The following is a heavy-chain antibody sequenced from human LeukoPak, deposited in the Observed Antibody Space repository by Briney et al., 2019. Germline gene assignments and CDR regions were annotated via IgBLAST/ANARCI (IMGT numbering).Heavy chain of an antibody. J-gene: IGHJ6*02. Sequence: PSETLSLTCTVSSGSISTYYWSWIRQPPGKGLEWMGYIFHSGSTTHNPSLSSRLTISVDTSKNQFSLELSSVTAADTAVYYCARQGTSGSYLTGLDVWGQGTTVTVSS. CDR3: ARQGTSGSYLTGLDV. D-gene: IGHD3-22*01. CDR1: SGSISTYY. V-gene: IGHV4-59*08. CDR2: IFHSGST.